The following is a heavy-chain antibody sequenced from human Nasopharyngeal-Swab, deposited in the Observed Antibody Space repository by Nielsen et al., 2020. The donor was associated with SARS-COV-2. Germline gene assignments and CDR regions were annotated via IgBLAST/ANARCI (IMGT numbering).Heavy chain of an antibody. CDR3: ARPYSGSYYSSFDY. CDR2: ISYDGSNK. D-gene: IGHD1-26*01. J-gene: IGHJ4*02. CDR1: GFTFSSYA. Sequence: GESLKISCAASGFTFSSYAMHWVRQAPGKGLEWVAVISYDGSNKYYADSVKGRFTISRDNSKNTLYLQMNSLRAEETAVYYCARPYSGSYYSSFDYWGQGTLVTVSS. V-gene: IGHV3-30-3*01.